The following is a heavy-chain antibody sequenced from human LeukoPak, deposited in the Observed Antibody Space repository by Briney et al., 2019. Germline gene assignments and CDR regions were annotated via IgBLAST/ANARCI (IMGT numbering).Heavy chain of an antibody. CDR2: TNTDGSNT. V-gene: IGHV3-74*03. J-gene: IGHJ4*02. CDR3: ARLLMIRGLVGDF. D-gene: IGHD3-10*01. CDR1: GFTFSDDW. Sequence: GGSLRLSCVASGFTFSDDWMHWVRQVPGEGLEWVSRTNTDGSNTKYAGSVKGRFTVSRDNARNTLYLQMSSLRAEDTAVYYCARLLMIRGLVGDFWGQGTLVTVSS.